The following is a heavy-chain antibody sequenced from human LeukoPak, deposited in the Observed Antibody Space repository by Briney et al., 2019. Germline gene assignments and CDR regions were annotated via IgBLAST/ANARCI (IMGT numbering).Heavy chain of an antibody. CDR1: GGSISSGSYF. CDR2: IYTSGTT. CDR3: GGAVDCSGFSFFQH. J-gene: IGHJ1*01. D-gene: IGHD2-15*01. Sequence: SETLSLTCTVSGGSISSGSYFWSWMRQPAGKGLEWIGRIYTSGTTNYNPSLKSRVTISADTSKNQFSLKLNSVTAADTAVYYCGGAVDCSGFSFFQHWGQGTLVNGSS. V-gene: IGHV4-61*02.